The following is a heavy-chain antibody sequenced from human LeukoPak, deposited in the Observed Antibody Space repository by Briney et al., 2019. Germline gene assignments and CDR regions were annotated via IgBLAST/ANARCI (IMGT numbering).Heavy chain of an antibody. D-gene: IGHD6-19*01. Sequence: PSETLSLTCAVYGGSFSGYYWSWIRQPPGKGLEWIGEINRSGSTNYNPSLKSRVTISVDTSKNQFSLKLSSVTAADTAVYYCAREGVAGRFFDYWGQGTLVTVSS. CDR3: AREGVAGRFFDY. J-gene: IGHJ4*02. CDR2: INRSGST. V-gene: IGHV4-34*01. CDR1: GGSFSGYY.